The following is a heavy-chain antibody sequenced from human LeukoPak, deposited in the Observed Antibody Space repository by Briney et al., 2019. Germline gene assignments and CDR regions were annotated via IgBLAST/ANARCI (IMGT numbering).Heavy chain of an antibody. Sequence: GGSLRLSCAASGFTFSSYAMHWVRQAPGKGLEYVSTINSNGGSTYYPNSVKGRFTISRDNSKNTLYLQMNSLRAEDTAVYYCAKDPPQHQAGIGDYFDYWGQGTLVTVSS. D-gene: IGHD6-19*01. CDR3: AKDPPQHQAGIGDYFDY. V-gene: IGHV3-64*01. CDR1: GFTFSSYA. CDR2: INSNGGST. J-gene: IGHJ4*02.